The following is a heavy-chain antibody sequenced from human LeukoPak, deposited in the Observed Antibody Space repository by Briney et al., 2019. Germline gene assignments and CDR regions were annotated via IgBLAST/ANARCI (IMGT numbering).Heavy chain of an antibody. CDR1: GFTFSSYW. D-gene: IGHD4-17*01. J-gene: IGHJ4*02. Sequence: GGSLRLSCAASGFTFSSYWMSWVRQAPGKGLEWVANIKQDGSEKYYVDSVRGRFTISRDNAKNSLYLQMNSLRAEDTAVYYCAKDYGDEGFDYWGQGTLVTVSS. CDR3: AKDYGDEGFDY. V-gene: IGHV3-7*04. CDR2: IKQDGSEK.